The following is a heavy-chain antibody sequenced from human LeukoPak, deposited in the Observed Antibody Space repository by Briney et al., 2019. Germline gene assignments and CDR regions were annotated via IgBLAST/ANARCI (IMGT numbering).Heavy chain of an antibody. CDR1: GFTVSSNY. CDR3: ARDNWQLWAFFDY. J-gene: IGHJ4*02. V-gene: IGHV3-53*01. D-gene: IGHD5-18*01. Sequence: GSLRLSCAASGFTVSSNYMSWVRQAPGKGLEWVSVIYSGGSTYYADSVKGRFTISRDNAKNSLYLQMNSLRAEDTAVYYCARDNWQLWAFFDYWGQGTLVTVSS. CDR2: IYSGGST.